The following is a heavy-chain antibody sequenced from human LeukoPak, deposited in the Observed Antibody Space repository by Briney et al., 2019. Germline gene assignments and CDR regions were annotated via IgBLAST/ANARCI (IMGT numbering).Heavy chain of an antibody. Sequence: GGSLRLSCAASGFTFSGYGMHWVRQAPGKGLEWVAVIWYDGSNKYYGDSVKGRFTISRDNSKNTLYLQMNSLRAEDTAVYYCARRDMMYAPPYYYGMDVWGQGTTVTVSS. CDR1: GFTFSGYG. D-gene: IGHD2-8*01. V-gene: IGHV3-33*01. CDR2: IWYDGSNK. J-gene: IGHJ6*02. CDR3: ARRDMMYAPPYYYGMDV.